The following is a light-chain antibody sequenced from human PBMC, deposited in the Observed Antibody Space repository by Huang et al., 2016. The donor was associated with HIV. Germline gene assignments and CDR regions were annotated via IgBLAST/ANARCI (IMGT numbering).Light chain of an antibody. CDR2: SAS. V-gene: IGKV3-20*01. CDR1: QYVTSRY. Sequence: RASQYVTSRYLAWYQQKPGQAPRLLIYSASSRATGIPDRFSGSGSGTDFTLTISRLEPEDFAVYYCQQYGNSPPYTFGQGTKLEIK. J-gene: IGKJ2*01. CDR3: QQYGNSPPYT.